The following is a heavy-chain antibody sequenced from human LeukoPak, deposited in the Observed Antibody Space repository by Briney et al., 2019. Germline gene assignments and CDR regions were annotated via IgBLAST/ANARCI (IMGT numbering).Heavy chain of an antibody. D-gene: IGHD2-2*01. CDR3: ARALGYCSSTSCLIRYNWFDP. CDR1: GGSISSSNW. CDR2: VYHSGST. Sequence: PGTLSLTCAVSGGSISSSNWWSWVRQPPGKGLEWIGVVYHSGSTNYNPSLKSRVTISVDKSKNQFSLKLSSVTAADTAVYYCARALGYCSSTSCLIRYNWFDPWDQGTLVTVSS. V-gene: IGHV4-4*03. J-gene: IGHJ5*02.